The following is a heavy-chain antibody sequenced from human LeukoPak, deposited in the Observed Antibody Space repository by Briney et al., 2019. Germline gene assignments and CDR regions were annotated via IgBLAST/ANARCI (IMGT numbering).Heavy chain of an antibody. V-gene: IGHV4-59*01. J-gene: IGHJ6*02. CDR3: ARDQIPTGGGDGYNFGNGMDV. CDR2: IYYSGST. CDR1: GGSISSYY. D-gene: IGHD5-24*01. Sequence: SETLSLTCTVSGGSISSYYWSWIRQPPGKGLEWIGYIYYSGSTNYNPSLKGRVTISVDTSKNQFSLKLSSVTAADTAVHYCARDQIPTGGGDGYNFGNGMDVWGQGTTVTVSS.